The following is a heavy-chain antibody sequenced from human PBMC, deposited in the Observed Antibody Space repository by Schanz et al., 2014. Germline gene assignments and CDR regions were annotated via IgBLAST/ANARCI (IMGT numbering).Heavy chain of an antibody. V-gene: IGHV7-4-1*02. D-gene: IGHD3-10*01. J-gene: IGHJ4*02. Sequence: QVQLVQSGSELKKPGASVKVSCKASRYTFTNYAINWVRQAPGQGLEWMGWINTNTGNPTYAQAFTGRFLFSLDTSVNTAYLQISSLEADDTAVYYCARRGIRGVFSSFDYWGLGTLVTVSS. CDR1: RYTFTNYA. CDR2: INTNTGNP. CDR3: ARRGIRGVFSSFDY.